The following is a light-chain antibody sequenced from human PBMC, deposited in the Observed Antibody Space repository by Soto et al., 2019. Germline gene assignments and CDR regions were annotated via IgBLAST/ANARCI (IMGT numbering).Light chain of an antibody. CDR2: LGS. CDR3: MQALQTRT. Sequence: DIVMTQSPLSLPVTPGEPASISCRSSQSLLHSNGYNYLDWYLQKPGQSPQLLIYLGSNRASGGPDRFSGSGSGTDFTLKISRVEAEDVGVYYCMQALQTRTFGQGTKVGIK. CDR1: QSLLHSNGYNY. J-gene: IGKJ1*01. V-gene: IGKV2-28*01.